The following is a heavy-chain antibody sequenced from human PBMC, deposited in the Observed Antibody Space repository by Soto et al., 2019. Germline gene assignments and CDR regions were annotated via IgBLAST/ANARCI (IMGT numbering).Heavy chain of an antibody. Sequence: GSLRLSCAASGFTVSSNYMSWVRQAPGKGLEWVSVIYSGGSTYYADSVKGRFTISRDNSKNTLYLQMNSLRAEDTAVYYCTSRDCISTSCYYYYYGMDVWGQGTTVTVSS. CDR2: IYSGGST. V-gene: IGHV3-66*01. CDR3: TSRDCISTSCYYYYYGMDV. CDR1: GFTVSSNY. J-gene: IGHJ6*02. D-gene: IGHD2-2*01.